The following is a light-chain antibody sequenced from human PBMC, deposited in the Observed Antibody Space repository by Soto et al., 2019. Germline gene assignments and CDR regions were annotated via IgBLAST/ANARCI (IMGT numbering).Light chain of an antibody. Sequence: QSVLTQPASVSASPGQSITISCTGTSSDVDGYNYVSWYQQHPGKAPKLMIYDVSNRPSGVFDRFSGSKSGNTASLTISGLQAEDEADYYRNSYTSSSTHVFGTGTKVTVL. CDR2: DVS. CDR1: SSDVDGYNY. CDR3: NSYTSSSTHV. J-gene: IGLJ1*01. V-gene: IGLV2-14*01.